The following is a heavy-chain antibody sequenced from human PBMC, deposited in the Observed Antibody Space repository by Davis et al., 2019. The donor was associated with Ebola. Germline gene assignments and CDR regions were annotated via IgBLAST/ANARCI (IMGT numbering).Heavy chain of an antibody. D-gene: IGHD4-17*01. J-gene: IGHJ5*02. Sequence: SETLSLTCTVSSGSIGSYTWNWIRQSPGKGLEWLGEIGRGGSTNYNPTLKNRLTIALDTSKNQFSLRLESMTAADTAVYYCARTTLTSVSDSGLGYNYFAPWGQGTLVTVSS. V-gene: IGHV4-34*01. CDR2: IGRGGST. CDR1: SGSIGSYT. CDR3: ARTTLTSVSDSGLGYNYFAP.